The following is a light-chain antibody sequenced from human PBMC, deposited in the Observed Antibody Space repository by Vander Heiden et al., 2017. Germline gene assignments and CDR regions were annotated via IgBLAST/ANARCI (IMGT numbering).Light chain of an antibody. CDR3: QSYDSSLGGHVV. CDR1: TSTIGAGYD. V-gene: IGLV1-40*01. CDR2: DNI. Sequence: QSVLTQPPSVSGAPGPSVTISCTGSTSTIGAGYDVHWYQQLPGTAPKLLIYDNINRPSGVPDRFSGSKSGTSASLAITGLQAEDEADYYCQSYDSSLGGHVVFGGGTKLTVL. J-gene: IGLJ2*01.